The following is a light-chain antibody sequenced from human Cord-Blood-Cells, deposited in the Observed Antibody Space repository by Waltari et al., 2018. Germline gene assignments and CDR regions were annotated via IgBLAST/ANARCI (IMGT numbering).Light chain of an antibody. Sequence: DIVMTQTPLSLSVTPGQPASISCKSSQSLLHSDGKTYLYWYLQKPGQSPQLLIYEVSNRFCAVPDRFSGSGSGTDFPLKISRVEAEDVGVYYCMQSIQLPLTFGGGTKVEIK. CDR1: QSLLHSDGKTY. J-gene: IGKJ4*01. CDR2: EVS. CDR3: MQSIQLPLT. V-gene: IGKV2D-29*02.